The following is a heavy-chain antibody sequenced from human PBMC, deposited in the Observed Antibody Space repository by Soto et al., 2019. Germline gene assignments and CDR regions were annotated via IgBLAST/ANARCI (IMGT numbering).Heavy chain of an antibody. CDR3: ARDPGGMDV. D-gene: IGHD3-10*01. Sequence: GGSLRLSCAASGFNFRPYDMNWVRQAPGKGLEWLSHISSGSSAIYYADSVKGRFTISRDDAKSSLYLLMNSLTDDDTGVYYCARDPGGMDVSGQGTTVTVSS. CDR2: ISSGSSAI. V-gene: IGHV3-48*02. CDR1: GFNFRPYD. J-gene: IGHJ6*02.